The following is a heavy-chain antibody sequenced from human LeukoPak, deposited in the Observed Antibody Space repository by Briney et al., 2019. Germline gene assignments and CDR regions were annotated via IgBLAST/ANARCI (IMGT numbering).Heavy chain of an antibody. D-gene: IGHD3-22*01. V-gene: IGHV3-33*01. CDR2: IWHDGSNE. CDR3: ARDGDSRGYSYDY. Sequence: GGSLRLSCAASGFTFRGYGMHWVRQAPGQGLEWVALIWHDGSNEYYADSVKGRFTISRDNSKNTLSLQVNSLRAEDTAVYYCARDGDSRGYSYDYWGQGTLVTVSS. CDR1: GFTFRGYG. J-gene: IGHJ4*02.